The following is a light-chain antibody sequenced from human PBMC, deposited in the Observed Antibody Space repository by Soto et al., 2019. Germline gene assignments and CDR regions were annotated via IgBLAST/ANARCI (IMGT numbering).Light chain of an antibody. V-gene: IGLV2-14*01. Sequence: QSALTQPASVSGSPGQSITISCTGTRSDVDGYNYVSWYQQHPGKAPKLMIYDVSNRPSGVSNRFSGSKSGNTASLTISGLQAEDETDYYCSSYTSSSLYVFGTGTKLTVL. J-gene: IGLJ1*01. CDR1: RSDVDGYNY. CDR3: SSYTSSSLYV. CDR2: DVS.